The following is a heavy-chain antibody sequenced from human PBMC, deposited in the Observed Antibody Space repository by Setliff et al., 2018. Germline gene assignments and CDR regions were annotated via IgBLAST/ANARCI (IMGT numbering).Heavy chain of an antibody. J-gene: IGHJ6*03. CDR1: GYTFTNYG. CDR3: ARDRAARPPNSYYYYMDV. D-gene: IGHD6-6*01. Sequence: ASVKVSCKASGYTFTNYGISWVRQAPGQGLEWMGWISAYNDNTNYAQKVQGRVTMTTDTSTSTAYMELRSLTSDDTAVYYCARDRAARPPNSYYYYMDVWGKGTTVTVSS. CDR2: ISAYNDNT. V-gene: IGHV1-18*01.